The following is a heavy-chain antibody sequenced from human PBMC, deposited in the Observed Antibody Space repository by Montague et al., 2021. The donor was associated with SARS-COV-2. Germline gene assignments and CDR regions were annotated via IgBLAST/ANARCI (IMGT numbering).Heavy chain of an antibody. J-gene: IGHJ4*02. CDR2: IFYKGNT. CDR1: GGSLNKHY. D-gene: IGHD3-22*01. V-gene: IGHV4-59*11. CDR3: ARSISSSGARDN. Sequence: SETLSLTCTVSGGSLNKHYWSWIRKAPGKELEWLGNIFYKGNTNYNVXRWGRVSMSLDTPQSQFSLRLTSLTAADTAVYYCARSISSSGARDNWGQGILVTVS.